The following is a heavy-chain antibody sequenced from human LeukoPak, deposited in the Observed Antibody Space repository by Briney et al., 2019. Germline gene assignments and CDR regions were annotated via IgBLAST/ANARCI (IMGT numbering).Heavy chain of an antibody. Sequence: ASVKVSCKASGYTFTTYGITWVRQAPGQGLEWMGWISAYSGNTNYAQKLQGRVTMTTDTSTSTAYMELSSLRSEDTAVYYCARDRGFLEWLPNDLWGQGTLVTVSS. CDR3: ARDRGFLEWLPNDL. CDR2: ISAYSGNT. D-gene: IGHD3-3*01. CDR1: GYTFTTYG. V-gene: IGHV1-18*01. J-gene: IGHJ4*02.